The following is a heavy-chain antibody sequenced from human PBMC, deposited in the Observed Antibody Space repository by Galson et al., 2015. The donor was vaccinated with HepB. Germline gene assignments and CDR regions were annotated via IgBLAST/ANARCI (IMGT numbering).Heavy chain of an antibody. CDR2: IYPGDSDT. CDR3: AGHGGPPGPLVGGSSAGLTYDAFDI. V-gene: IGHV5-51*01. D-gene: IGHD1-26*01. J-gene: IGHJ3*02. CDR1: GYSFTSYW. Sequence: QSGAEVKKPGESLKISCKGSGYSFTSYWIGWVRQMPGKGLEWMGIIYPGDSDTRYSPSFQGQVTISADKSISTAYLQWSSLKASDTAMYYSAGHGGPPGPLVGGSSAGLTYDAFDIWGQGTMVPVSS.